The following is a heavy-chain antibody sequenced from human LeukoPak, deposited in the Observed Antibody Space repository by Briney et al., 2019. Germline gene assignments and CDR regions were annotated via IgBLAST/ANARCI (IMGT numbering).Heavy chain of an antibody. J-gene: IGHJ4*02. Sequence: PGGSLRLSCAASGFTFDDYGMSWVRQAPGKGLEWVSGINWNGGSTGYADSVKGRFTISRDNAKNSLYLQMNSLRAEDTALYYCARAIYSGYEAPWWYWGQGTLVTVSS. CDR1: GFTFDDYG. V-gene: IGHV3-20*04. CDR2: INWNGGST. D-gene: IGHD5-12*01. CDR3: ARAIYSGYEAPWWY.